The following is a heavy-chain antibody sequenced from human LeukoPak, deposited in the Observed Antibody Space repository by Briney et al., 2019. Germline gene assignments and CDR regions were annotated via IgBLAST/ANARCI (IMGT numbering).Heavy chain of an antibody. CDR3: ARGYSSANWFDP. CDR1: GGSTCGYY. Sequence: RPETPSLTSTVSGGSTCGYYWSWIPRPPGRGVWWFVYSYYSGSTNCNPSVKGRVTISVDTSKTQFPLKLSSVTAAAAAVYYCARGYSSANWFDPWGQGTLVTVSS. V-gene: IGHV4-59*01. CDR2: SYYSGST. D-gene: IGHD6-25*01. J-gene: IGHJ5*02.